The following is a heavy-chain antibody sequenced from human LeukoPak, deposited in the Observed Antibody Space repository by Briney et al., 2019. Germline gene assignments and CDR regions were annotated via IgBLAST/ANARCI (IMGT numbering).Heavy chain of an antibody. CDR3: ARSSGRGY. V-gene: IGHV1-69*13. Sequence: SVKVSCKASGGTFSSYAISWGRQAPGQGLEWMGGIISIFGTANYAQKFQGRVTITADESTSTAYMELSSLRAEDTAVYYCARSSGRGYWGQGTLVTVSS. CDR2: IISIFGTA. CDR1: GGTFSSYA. D-gene: IGHD1-26*01. J-gene: IGHJ4*02.